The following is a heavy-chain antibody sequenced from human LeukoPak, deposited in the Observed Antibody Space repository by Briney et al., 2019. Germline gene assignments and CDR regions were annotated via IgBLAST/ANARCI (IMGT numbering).Heavy chain of an antibody. D-gene: IGHD1-26*01. CDR1: GGSVSSDGYY. J-gene: IGHJ4*02. V-gene: IGHV4-61*08. Sequence: SETLSLTCTVSGGSVSSDGYYWNWIRQPPGKGLEWIGYIYYSRSTNYNPSLKSRVTISVDTSKNQFSLKLSSVTAADTAVYYCARAAYSGSYHSDYWGQGTLVTVSS. CDR3: ARAAYSGSYHSDY. CDR2: IYYSRST.